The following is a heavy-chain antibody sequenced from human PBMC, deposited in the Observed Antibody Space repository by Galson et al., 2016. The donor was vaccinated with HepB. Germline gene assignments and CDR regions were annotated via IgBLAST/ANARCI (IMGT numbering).Heavy chain of an antibody. V-gene: IGHV3-33*08. D-gene: IGHD4/OR15-4a*01. Sequence: SLRLSCAASGFIFSYSCMTWVRQAPGKGLEWVAVVWYDGTNEYYADSVRGRFTISRDNSKNSLYLQMNSLRAGDTAVYYCARGKSLLTMPWNYGLDVWGKGTTVSVSS. CDR3: ARGKSLLTMPWNYGLDV. CDR1: GFIFSYSC. CDR2: VWYDGTNE. J-gene: IGHJ6*04.